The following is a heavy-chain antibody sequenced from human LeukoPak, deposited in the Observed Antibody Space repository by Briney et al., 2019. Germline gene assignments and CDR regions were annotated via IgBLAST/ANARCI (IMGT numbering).Heavy chain of an antibody. CDR3: ARDPGRSPDY. Sequence: PGGSLRLSCAASGFTFSHYSMHWVRQAPGKGLEYVSAINSNGDDTYYVNSVKGRFTIPRDNSKNTLYLQMGSLRAEDMAVYYCARDPGRSPDYWGQGTLVTVSS. CDR1: GFTFSHYS. CDR2: INSNGDDT. D-gene: IGHD1-26*01. J-gene: IGHJ4*02. V-gene: IGHV3-64*01.